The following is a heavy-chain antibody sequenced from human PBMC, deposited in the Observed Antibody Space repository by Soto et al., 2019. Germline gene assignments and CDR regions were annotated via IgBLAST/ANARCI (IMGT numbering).Heavy chain of an antibody. CDR1: GFTFSSYA. CDR2: ISGSGGNT. Sequence: DVQLLESGGGLVQPGGYLRLSCAASGFTFSSYAMSWVRQAPGKGLEWVSAISGSGGNTYYADSVKGRFSISRDNSKNTLYLQMNSLRAEDTAVYYCAKVPGYCSGGSCYYYFDYWGQGTLVTVSS. J-gene: IGHJ4*02. D-gene: IGHD2-15*01. CDR3: AKVPGYCSGGSCYYYFDY. V-gene: IGHV3-23*01.